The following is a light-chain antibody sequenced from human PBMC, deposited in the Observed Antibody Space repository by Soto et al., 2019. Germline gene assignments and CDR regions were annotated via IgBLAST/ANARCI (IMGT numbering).Light chain of an antibody. CDR2: DAS. J-gene: IGKJ1*01. V-gene: IGKV1-5*01. CDR1: QSISSW. CDR3: QQYNSYSWT. Sequence: DIQMTQSPSTLSASVGDRVTITCRASQSISSWLAWYQQKPGKAPKLLIYDASSWASGVPSRFSGSGSGTEFTITISSLQPYDFATYYCQQYNSYSWTFGQGTKVEIK.